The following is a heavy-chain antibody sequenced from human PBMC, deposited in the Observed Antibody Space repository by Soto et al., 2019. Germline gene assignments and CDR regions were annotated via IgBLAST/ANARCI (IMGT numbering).Heavy chain of an antibody. CDR3: AMNYYYYYYMDV. Sequence: VQLVESGGGLVQPGGSLRLSCAASGFTVSSNYMSWVRQAPGKGLEWVSVIYSGGSTYYADSVKGRFTISRDNSKNTLYLQMNSLRAEDTAVYYCAMNYYYYYYMDVWGKGTTVTVSS. CDR2: IYSGGST. V-gene: IGHV3-66*01. CDR1: GFTVSSNY. J-gene: IGHJ6*03.